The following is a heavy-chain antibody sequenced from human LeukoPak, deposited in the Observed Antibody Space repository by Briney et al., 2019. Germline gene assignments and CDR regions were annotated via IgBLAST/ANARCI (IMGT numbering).Heavy chain of an antibody. D-gene: IGHD1-7*01. J-gene: IGHJ6*03. CDR1: GFTFSSYG. CDR3: ARDPGNWNYSPTIYYMDV. CDR2: IWYDGSNK. V-gene: IGHV3-33*01. Sequence: GGSLRLSCAASGFTFSSYGMHGVRQAPGKGLEWVAVIWYDGSNKYYADSVKGRFTISRDNSKNTLYLQMNSLRAEDTAVYYCARDPGNWNYSPTIYYMDVWGKGTTVTVSS.